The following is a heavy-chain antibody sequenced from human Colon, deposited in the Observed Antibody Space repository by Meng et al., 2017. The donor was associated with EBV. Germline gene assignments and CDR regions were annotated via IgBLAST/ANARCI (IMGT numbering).Heavy chain of an antibody. CDR1: GGSFRDYY. CDR3: ARRGPSGNFSP. J-gene: IGHJ5*02. Sequence: HGQLQQWGAGLLKPSETLSRSCAVYGGSFRDYYWTWIRHPPGKGLEWIGEIDHRGNTKYNPSLKSRVTISLDTSKKQFSLKVSSVTAADSAVYYCARRGPSGNFSPWSQGALVTVSS. V-gene: IGHV4-34*01. CDR2: IDHRGNT. D-gene: IGHD3-10*01.